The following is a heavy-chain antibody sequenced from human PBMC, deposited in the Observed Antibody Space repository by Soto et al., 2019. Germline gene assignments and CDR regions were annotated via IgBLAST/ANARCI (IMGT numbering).Heavy chain of an antibody. CDR2: VFGGGAT. CDR1: GFTVNDAY. J-gene: IGHJ4*02. CDR3: TRDLPGYGSSWPRE. Sequence: EVQLVETEGGLIQPGGSLRLSCAASGFTVNDAYMSWVRQAPGRGLEWVSVVFGGGATYYADSVKGRFTISRDNSKNTLYLQMHNLRAEDTAMYYCTRDLPGYGSSWPREWGQGTLVTVSS. V-gene: IGHV3-53*02. D-gene: IGHD6-13*01.